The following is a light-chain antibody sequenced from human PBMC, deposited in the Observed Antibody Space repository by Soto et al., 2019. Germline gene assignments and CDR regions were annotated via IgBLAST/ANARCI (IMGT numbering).Light chain of an antibody. Sequence: EIVLTQSPATLSLSPGQRATLSCRASQSVSSYLAWYQHKPGQAPRLLIYEASNRATGIPARFSGSGSGTDFTLTISSLEPEDFAIYYCQQRTSWPGTFDQGTKLEIK. V-gene: IGKV3-11*01. CDR2: EAS. J-gene: IGKJ2*01. CDR3: QQRTSWPGT. CDR1: QSVSSY.